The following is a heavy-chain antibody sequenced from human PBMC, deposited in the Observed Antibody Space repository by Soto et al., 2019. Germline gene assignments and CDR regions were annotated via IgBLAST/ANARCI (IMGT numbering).Heavy chain of an antibody. D-gene: IGHD1-20*01. CDR3: ARESPTYNWNYYYYYGMDV. CDR2: IYYSGST. CDR1: GGSISSGDYY. V-gene: IGHV4-30-4*01. Sequence: PSETLSLTCTVSGGSISSGDYYWSWIRQPPGKGLEWIGYIYYSGSTYYNPSLESRVTISVDTSKNQFSLKLSSVTAADTAVYYCARESPTYNWNYYYYYGMDVWGQGTTVTVSS. J-gene: IGHJ6*02.